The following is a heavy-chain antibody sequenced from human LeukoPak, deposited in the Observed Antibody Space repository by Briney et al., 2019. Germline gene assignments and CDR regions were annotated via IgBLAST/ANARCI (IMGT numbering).Heavy chain of an antibody. J-gene: IGHJ4*02. V-gene: IGHV3-30*18. CDR1: GFTFDDYA. CDR2: ISYDGSNK. CDR3: AKEWHDYGDYPGSGYFDY. D-gene: IGHD4-17*01. Sequence: QAGGSLRLSCAASGFTFDDYAMHWVRQAPGKGLEWVAVISYDGSNKYYADSVKGRFTISRDNSKNTLYLQMNSLRAEDTAVYYCAKEWHDYGDYPGSGYFDYWGQGTLVTVSS.